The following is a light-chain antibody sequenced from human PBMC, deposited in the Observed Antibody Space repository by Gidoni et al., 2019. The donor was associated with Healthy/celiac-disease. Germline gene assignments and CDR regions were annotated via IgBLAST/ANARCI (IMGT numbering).Light chain of an antibody. CDR2: QDS. CDR3: QAWDSSTVV. V-gene: IGLV3-1*01. CDR1: KLGDKY. J-gene: IGLJ2*01. Sequence: SYELTQPPSVSVSPGQPASITCSADKLGDKYACWYQQKPGQSPVLVIYQDSKPPSGIPERFSGSNSGNTATLTISGTQAMDEADSYCQAWDSSTVVFGGGTKLTVL.